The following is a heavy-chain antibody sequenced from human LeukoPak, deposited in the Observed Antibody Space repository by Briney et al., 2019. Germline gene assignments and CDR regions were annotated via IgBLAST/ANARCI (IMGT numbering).Heavy chain of an antibody. Sequence: SETLSLTCTVSGGSIGSYYWSWIRQPPGKGLEWIGSIYYSGSTYYNPSLKSRVTISVDTSKNQFSLKLSSVTAADTAVYYCARHVTYYYGSGSYGRQNWFDPWGQGTLVTVSS. J-gene: IGHJ5*02. CDR3: ARHVTYYYGSGSYGRQNWFDP. V-gene: IGHV4-59*05. CDR2: IYYSGST. D-gene: IGHD3-10*01. CDR1: GGSIGSYY.